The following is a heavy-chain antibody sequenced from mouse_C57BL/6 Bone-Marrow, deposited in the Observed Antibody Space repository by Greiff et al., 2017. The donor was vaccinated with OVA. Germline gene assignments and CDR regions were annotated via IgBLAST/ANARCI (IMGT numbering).Heavy chain of an antibody. V-gene: IGHV1-64*01. CDR1: GYTFTSYW. Sequence: QVQLQQPGAELVKPGASVKLSCKASGYTFTSYWMHWVKQRPGQGLEWIGMIHPNSGSTNYNEKFKSKATLTVDKSSSTAYMQLSSLTSEDSAVYYCARPGLRRGYAMDYWGQGTSVTVSS. CDR3: ARPGLRRGYAMDY. J-gene: IGHJ4*01. CDR2: IHPNSGST. D-gene: IGHD2-4*01.